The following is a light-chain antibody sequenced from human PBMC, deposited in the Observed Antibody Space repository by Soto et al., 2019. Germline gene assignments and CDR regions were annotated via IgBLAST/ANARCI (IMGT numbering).Light chain of an antibody. V-gene: IGKV3-20*01. CDR2: GVS. J-gene: IGKJ1*01. CDR1: QSVSSNY. Sequence: EIVLTQSPGTLSLSPGERATLSCRASQSVSSNYLAWYQQKPGQAPRLLIYGVSSRATGIPDRFSGSGSGTEFTLTISRLEPEDFAVYYCQQYGSSPRTFGQGTKVDIK. CDR3: QQYGSSPRT.